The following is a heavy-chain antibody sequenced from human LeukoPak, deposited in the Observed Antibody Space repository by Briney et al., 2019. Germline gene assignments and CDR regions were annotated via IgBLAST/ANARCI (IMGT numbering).Heavy chain of an antibody. CDR3: ARLNSGGPYFFDY. D-gene: IGHD7-27*01. J-gene: IGHJ4*02. Sequence: SETLSLTCAVYGGSFSGYYWSWIRQPPGKGLEWIGEINHSGSTNYNPSLKSRVTISVDTSKNQFSLKLSSVTAADTAVYYCARLNSGGPYFFDYWGQGTLVTVSS. CDR2: INHSGST. V-gene: IGHV4-34*01. CDR1: GGSFSGYY.